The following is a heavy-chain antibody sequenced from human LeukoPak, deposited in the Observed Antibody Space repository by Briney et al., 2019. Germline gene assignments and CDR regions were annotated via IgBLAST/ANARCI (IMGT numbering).Heavy chain of an antibody. Sequence: GGSLRLSCAASGFTFSSYSMNWVRQAPGKGLEWVSSISSSSSYIYYADSVKGRFTISRDNAKNSLYLQMNGLRAEDTAVYYCARGYSIVGATLDYWGQGTLVTVSS. CDR1: GFTFSSYS. CDR2: ISSSSSYI. D-gene: IGHD1-26*01. V-gene: IGHV3-21*01. CDR3: ARGYSIVGATLDY. J-gene: IGHJ4*02.